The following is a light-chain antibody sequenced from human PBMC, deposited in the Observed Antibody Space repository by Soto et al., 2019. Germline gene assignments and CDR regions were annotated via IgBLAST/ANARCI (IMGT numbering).Light chain of an antibody. CDR3: QQYGSSGT. CDR1: QSVNSTY. Sequence: PGERVTLSCRASQSVNSTYLTWYRQKPGQAPGLLICGASTRATGIPARFSGSGSGTDFALTISRLEPEDFAVYYCQQYGSSGTFGQGTTVDIK. CDR2: GAS. V-gene: IGKV3-20*01. J-gene: IGKJ1*01.